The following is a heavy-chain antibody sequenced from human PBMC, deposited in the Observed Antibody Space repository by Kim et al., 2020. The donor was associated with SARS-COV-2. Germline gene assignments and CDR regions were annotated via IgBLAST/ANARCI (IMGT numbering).Heavy chain of an antibody. V-gene: IGHV3-23*01. CDR3: AKDHCYPRRCGCMDV. Sequence: GGSLRLSCAASGFTFSSYAMSWVRQAPGKGLEWVSAISGSGGSTYYADSVKGRFTISRDNSKNTLYLQMNSLRAEDTAVYYCAKDHCYPRRCGCMDVWGQGTTVTVSS. CDR1: GFTFSSYA. J-gene: IGHJ6*02. D-gene: IGHD2-21*01. CDR2: ISGSGGST.